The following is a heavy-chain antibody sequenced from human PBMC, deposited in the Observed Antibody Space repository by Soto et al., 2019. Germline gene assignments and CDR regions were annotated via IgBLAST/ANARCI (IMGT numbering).Heavy chain of an antibody. D-gene: IGHD1-26*01. CDR3: ARPVFVPGGIDYYDGMDV. J-gene: IGHJ6*02. CDR1: GDTFSRYA. Sequence: QVQLVQSGAEVKKPGSSVKVSCKASGDTFSRYAISWVRQAPGQGFEWMGGIIPMFASPNYAQKFQGRVTITADESTGTAYMELSSRGSDDTAVDFWARPVFVPGGIDYYDGMDVWGQGTTGTVSS. CDR2: IIPMFASP. V-gene: IGHV1-69*01.